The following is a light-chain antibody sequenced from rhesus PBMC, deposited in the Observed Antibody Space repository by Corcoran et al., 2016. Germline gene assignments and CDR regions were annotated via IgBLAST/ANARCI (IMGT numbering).Light chain of an antibody. J-gene: IGKJ1*01. CDR2: KAS. V-gene: IGKV1-22*01. CDR3: QQYSSIPWT. CDR1: QGISSW. Sequence: DIQMTQSPSSMSESVGDTVTITCRARQGISSWLAWYQQNPGKAPKHLIYKASRLKSGVPSRFRGSGSVTDFTLTISSLHAEDFATYYCQQYSSIPWTFGQGTKVEIK.